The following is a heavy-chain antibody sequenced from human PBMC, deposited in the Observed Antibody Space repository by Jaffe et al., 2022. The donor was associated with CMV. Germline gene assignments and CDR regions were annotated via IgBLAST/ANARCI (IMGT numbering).Heavy chain of an antibody. D-gene: IGHD3-10*01. CDR3: AREENAGFGESRAVAFDI. Sequence: QVQLVESGGGVVQPGRSLRLSCAASGFTFSSYGMHWVRQAPGKGLEWVAVIWYDGSNKYYADSVKGRFTISRDNSKNTLYLQMNSLRAEDTAVYYCAREENAGFGESRAVAFDIWGQGTMVTVSS. CDR2: IWYDGSNK. CDR1: GFTFSSYG. J-gene: IGHJ3*02. V-gene: IGHV3-33*08.